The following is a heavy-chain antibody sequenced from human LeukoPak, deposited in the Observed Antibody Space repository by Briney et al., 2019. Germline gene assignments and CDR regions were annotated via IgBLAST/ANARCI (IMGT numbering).Heavy chain of an antibody. CDR3: ARRWDYGDNSGFDY. D-gene: IGHD4-23*01. V-gene: IGHV4-39*01. CDR1: GGSISTSNYY. CDR2: IYYSRTT. J-gene: IGHJ4*02. Sequence: SETLSLTCTVSGGSISTSNYYWDWIRQPPGKGLEWIGSIYYSRTTYYNPSLKSRVTISIDTSKNQFSLRLSSVTAADTAVYYCARRWDYGDNSGFDYWGQGTLVTVSS.